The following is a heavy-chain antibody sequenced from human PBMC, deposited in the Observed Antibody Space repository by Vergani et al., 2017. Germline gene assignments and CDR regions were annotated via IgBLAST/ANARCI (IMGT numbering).Heavy chain of an antibody. V-gene: IGHV3-7*03. D-gene: IGHD3-9*01. CDR2: IRQDGNEK. CDR1: GFTFSDYW. J-gene: IGHJ6*03. Sequence: EVQLVESGGGLIQPGGSLRLSCAASGFTFSDYWMSWVRQAPGKGLEWVANIRQDGNEKTYADSVRGRFPISRDNAKESLYLQMNSLRAEDTALYYCARGEYFDWLFLPYYYYMDVWGKGTTVTVSS. CDR3: ARGEYFDWLFLPYYYYMDV.